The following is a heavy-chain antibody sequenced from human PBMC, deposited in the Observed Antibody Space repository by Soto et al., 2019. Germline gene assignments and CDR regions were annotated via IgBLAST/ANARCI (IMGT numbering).Heavy chain of an antibody. Sequence: ASVKVSCKASGGTFSSYAISWVRQAPGQGLEWMGGIIPIFGTANYAQKFQGRVTITADESTSTAYMELSSLRSEDTAVYYCARDRYYSDSSGYVDAFDIWGQGTMVTVSS. CDR1: GGTFSSYA. J-gene: IGHJ3*02. V-gene: IGHV1-69*13. CDR2: IIPIFGTA. D-gene: IGHD3-22*01. CDR3: ARDRYYSDSSGYVDAFDI.